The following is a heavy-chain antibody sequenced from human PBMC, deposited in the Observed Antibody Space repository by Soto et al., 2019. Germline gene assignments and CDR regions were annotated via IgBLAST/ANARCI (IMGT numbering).Heavy chain of an antibody. J-gene: IGHJ6*02. CDR3: AYLPCSGGSCYCFSFSGMDV. V-gene: IGHV2-5*02. CDR2: IYWDDDK. CDR1: GFSLSTSGVG. D-gene: IGHD2-15*01. Sequence: QITLKESGPTLVKPTQTLTLTCTFSGFSLSTSGVGVAWIRQPPGKALEWLALIYWDDDKRYRPSLESRLTITKDTSKNPGVLTMTNMDSVDTATYYCAYLPCSGGSCYCFSFSGMDVWGQGTTVTVSS.